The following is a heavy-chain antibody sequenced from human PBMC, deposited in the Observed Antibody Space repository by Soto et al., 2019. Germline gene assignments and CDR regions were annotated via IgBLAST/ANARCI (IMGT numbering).Heavy chain of an antibody. V-gene: IGHV4-30-4*01. CDR3: ARDRPVGPYAYKGDYGMDV. D-gene: IGHD3-16*01. CDR2: LYYSGAT. Sequence: QVQLQESGPGLVKASQTLSLTCTISGGSIRSEDHYWSWARQSPGKDLEWIGHLYYSGATDRNEALERRVTISLDMSKNQFSLHMRSVTAADTATYFCARDRPVGPYAYKGDYGMDVWGQGTTVTVSS. J-gene: IGHJ6*02. CDR1: GGSIRSEDHY.